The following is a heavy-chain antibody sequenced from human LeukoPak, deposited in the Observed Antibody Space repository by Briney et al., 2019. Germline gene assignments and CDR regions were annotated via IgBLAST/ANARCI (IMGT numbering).Heavy chain of an antibody. J-gene: IGHJ4*02. V-gene: IGHV4-59*08. CDR1: GGSISSYY. CDR3: ARRPESSSPFFDY. D-gene: IGHD6-6*01. CDR2: IYYSGST. Sequence: SETLSLTCTVSGGSISSYYWSWIRQPPGKGLEWIGYIYYSGSTNYNPSLKSRVTISVDTSKNQFSLKLSSVTAADTAVYYCARRPESSSPFFDYWGQGTLVTVSS.